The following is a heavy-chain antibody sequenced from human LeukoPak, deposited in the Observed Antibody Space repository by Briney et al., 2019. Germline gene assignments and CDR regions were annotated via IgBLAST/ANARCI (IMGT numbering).Heavy chain of an antibody. J-gene: IGHJ4*02. CDR2: IYYSGST. D-gene: IGHD1-26*01. CDR3: ARDRNMGGATTLPAGFDY. V-gene: IGHV4-59*01. Sequence: PSETLSLTCTVSGGSISSYYWSWIRQPPGKGLEWIGYIYYSGSTNYNTSLKSRVTISVDTSKNQFSLKLSSVTAADTAVYYCARDRNMGGATTLPAGFDYWGQGTLVTVSS. CDR1: GGSISSYY.